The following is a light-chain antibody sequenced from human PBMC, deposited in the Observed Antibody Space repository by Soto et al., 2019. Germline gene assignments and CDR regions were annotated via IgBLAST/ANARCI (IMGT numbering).Light chain of an antibody. CDR1: QGISRS. J-gene: IGKJ5*01. V-gene: IGKV1-9*01. CDR2: EAS. Sequence: IQLTQSPSSLSASVGDRVTITCRASQGISRSLAWYQQKPGKAPNPLIFEASTLQSGVPSRFTGSGSGTDFTLTISGLQPADFATYYCQQLNSYPFTFGQGTRLEMK. CDR3: QQLNSYPFT.